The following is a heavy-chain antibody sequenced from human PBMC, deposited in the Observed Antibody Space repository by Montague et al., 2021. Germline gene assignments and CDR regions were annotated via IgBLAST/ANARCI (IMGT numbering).Heavy chain of an antibody. CDR3: ARKGTSWDY. V-gene: IGHV4-59*01. CDR2: VYYTGTT. CDR1: GDSINFYY. J-gene: IGHJ4*02. Sequence: SETLSLTCTVSGDSINFYYWSWIRQPPGKGLEWIGYVYYTGTTNYNPSLKSRVTISVDTSRNQFFLNVNSVTAADTAVYYCARKGTSWDYWGQGTLVTVSS.